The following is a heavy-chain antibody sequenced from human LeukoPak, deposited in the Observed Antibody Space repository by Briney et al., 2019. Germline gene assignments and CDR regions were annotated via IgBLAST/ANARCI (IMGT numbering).Heavy chain of an antibody. D-gene: IGHD3-10*01. J-gene: IGHJ4*02. CDR1: GGSISSSSYY. Sequence: SETLSLTCTVSGGSISSSSYYWGWIRQPPGKGLEWIGSIYYSGSTYYNPSLNSRVTISVDTSKNQFSLKLSSVTAADTAVYYCARSGIVDYWGQGTLVTVSS. CDR2: IYYSGST. V-gene: IGHV4-39*01. CDR3: ARSGIVDY.